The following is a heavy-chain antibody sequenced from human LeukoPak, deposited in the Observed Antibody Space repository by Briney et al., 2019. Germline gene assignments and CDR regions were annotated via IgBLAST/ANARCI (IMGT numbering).Heavy chain of an antibody. CDR2: IRGSGDTT. CDR3: AKDRTYYYGSGSYPRGFDP. J-gene: IGHJ5*02. Sequence: PGGSLRLSCAASGFTFSSYAMTWVRQAPGKGLEWVSDIRGSGDTTNYADSVKGRFTISRDNSKNTLYLQMNSLRAEDTALYYCAKDRTYYYGSGSYPRGFDPWGQGTLVTVSS. D-gene: IGHD3-10*01. V-gene: IGHV3-23*01. CDR1: GFTFSSYA.